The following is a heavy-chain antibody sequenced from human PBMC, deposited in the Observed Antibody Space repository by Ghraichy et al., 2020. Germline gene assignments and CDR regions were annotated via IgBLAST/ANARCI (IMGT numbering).Heavy chain of an antibody. D-gene: IGHD2-2*01. CDR1: GGSFSGYY. CDR3: ASGVCSSTSCYLYGLDV. Sequence: SETLSLTSAVYGGSFSGYYWSWIRQPPGKGLEWIGEINHSGSTNYNPSLKSRVTISVDTSKNQFSLKLSSVTAADTAVYYCASGVCSSTSCYLYGLDVWGQGTTVTVSS. V-gene: IGHV4-34*01. CDR2: INHSGST. J-gene: IGHJ6*02.